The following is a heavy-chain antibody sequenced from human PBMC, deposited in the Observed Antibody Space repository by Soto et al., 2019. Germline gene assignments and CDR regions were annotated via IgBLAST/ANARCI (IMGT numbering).Heavy chain of an antibody. CDR2: IYPGDSET. Sequence: EVQLVQSGADVKKPGESLKISCKGSGYTFSNYWIAWVRQIPGKGMEWMGIIYPGDSETRYSPSFQGQVSISADESISTAYLQWSSLKASDSAIYYCARAANMVLLGTTNVGLHFDCWGQGTLVTVSS. V-gene: IGHV5-51*03. J-gene: IGHJ4*02. D-gene: IGHD2-8*01. CDR1: GYTFSNYW. CDR3: ARAANMVLLGTTNVGLHFDC.